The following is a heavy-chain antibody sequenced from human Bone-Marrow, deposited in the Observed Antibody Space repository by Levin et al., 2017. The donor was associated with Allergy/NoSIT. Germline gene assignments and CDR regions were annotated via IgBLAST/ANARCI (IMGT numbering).Heavy chain of an antibody. Sequence: GGSLRLSCAASGFIFSSYGMHWVRQAPGKGLEWVSVISYDSKNKFYADSVKGRFTISRDNSKNTLYLQMNSLRAEDTAVFYCAKDMTVVGATAFDFWGQGALVTVSS. CDR2: ISYDSKNK. CDR1: GFIFSSYG. D-gene: IGHD2-15*01. J-gene: IGHJ4*02. V-gene: IGHV3-30*18. CDR3: AKDMTVVGATAFDF.